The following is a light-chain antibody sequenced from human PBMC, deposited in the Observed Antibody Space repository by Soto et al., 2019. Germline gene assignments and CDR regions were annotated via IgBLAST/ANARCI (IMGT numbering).Light chain of an antibody. Sequence: QPVLTQPPSASGTPGQRVTISCSGSTSNIVRYSVNWYQQLPGRAPKLLLYDTDQRPSGVPDRFSGSTSGTSASLAISGLRSEDEADYYCAAWDDTLSGRVFGGGTKLTVL. CDR2: DTD. CDR3: AAWDDTLSGRV. J-gene: IGLJ3*02. V-gene: IGLV1-44*01. CDR1: TSNIVRYS.